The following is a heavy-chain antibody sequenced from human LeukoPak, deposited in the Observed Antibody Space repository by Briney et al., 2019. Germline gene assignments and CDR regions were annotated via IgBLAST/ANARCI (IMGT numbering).Heavy chain of an antibody. J-gene: IGHJ6*02. CDR3: AREYRNYYYGMDV. CDR1: GFTFSDHY. Sequence: GGSLRLSCAASGFTFSDHYMDWVRQAPGKGLEWVGRTRNKANSYTTEYAASVKGSFTISRDDSKNSLYLQMNSLKTEDTAVYYCAREYRNYYYGMDVWGQGTTVTVSS. D-gene: IGHD1-14*01. CDR2: TRNKANSYTT. V-gene: IGHV3-72*01.